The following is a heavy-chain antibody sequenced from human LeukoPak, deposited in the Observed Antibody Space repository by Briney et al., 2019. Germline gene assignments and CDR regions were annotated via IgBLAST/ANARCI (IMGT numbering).Heavy chain of an antibody. J-gene: IGHJ6*03. CDR2: ISSSSSTI. D-gene: IGHD4-11*01. V-gene: IGHV3-48*01. Sequence: GGSLRLSCAASGFTFSSYSMNWVRRAPGKGLEWVSYISSSSSTIYYADSVKGRFTTSRDNAKNSLYLQMNSLRAEDTAVYYCARDRTVYYYYYMDVWGKGTTVTVSS. CDR3: ARDRTVYYYYYMDV. CDR1: GFTFSSYS.